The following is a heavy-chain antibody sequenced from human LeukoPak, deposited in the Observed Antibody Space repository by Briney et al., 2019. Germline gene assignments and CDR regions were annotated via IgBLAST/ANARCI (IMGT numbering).Heavy chain of an antibody. CDR3: ANGHALLWFGELPLDY. D-gene: IGHD3-10*01. J-gene: IGHJ4*02. V-gene: IGHV3-23*01. CDR2: ISGSGGST. Sequence: GGSLRLSCAASGFTFSSYAMSWVRQAPGKGLEWVSAISGSGGSTYYADSVKGRCTISRDNSKNTLYLQMNSLRAEDTAVYYCANGHALLWFGELPLDYWGQGTLVTVSS. CDR1: GFTFSSYA.